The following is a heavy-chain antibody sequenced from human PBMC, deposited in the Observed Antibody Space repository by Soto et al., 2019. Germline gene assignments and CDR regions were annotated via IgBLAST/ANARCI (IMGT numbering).Heavy chain of an antibody. Sequence: QDQLVQSGAEVKKPGSSVKVSCKASGGTFSSHTFSWVRQAPGQGLEWMGRIIPALGTATYAQKFQGRVMITADESATTVYMELNSLRSEHTAVYYCARPDFGDYWYFDLWGRGTLVTVSS. J-gene: IGHJ2*01. CDR3: ARPDFGDYWYFDL. D-gene: IGHD4-17*01. CDR2: IIPALGTA. CDR1: GGTFSSHT. V-gene: IGHV1-69*08.